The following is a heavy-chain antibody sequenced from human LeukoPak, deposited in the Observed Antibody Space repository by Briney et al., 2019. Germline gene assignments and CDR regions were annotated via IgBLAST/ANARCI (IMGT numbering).Heavy chain of an antibody. J-gene: IGHJ6*02. D-gene: IGHD6-19*01. CDR2: IYTSGST. CDR3: ARTRYSSGWYYYYGMDV. V-gene: IGHV4-4*07. CDR1: GGSISSYY. Sequence: SETLSLTCTVSGGSISSYYWSWIRQPAGKGLEWIGRIYTSGSTNYNPSLKSRVTMSVDTSKNQFSLKLSSVTAADTAVYYCARTRYSSGWYYYYGMDVWGQGTTVTDSS.